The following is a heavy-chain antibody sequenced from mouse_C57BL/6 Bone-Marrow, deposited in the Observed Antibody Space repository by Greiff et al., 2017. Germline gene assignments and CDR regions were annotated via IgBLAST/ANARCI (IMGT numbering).Heavy chain of an antibody. CDR3: ARRGQLRLPDPYYFDY. CDR2: INPNNGGT. J-gene: IGHJ2*01. V-gene: IGHV1-26*01. Sequence: EVQLQQSGPELVKPGASVKISCKASGYTFTDYYMNWVKQSHGKSLEWIGDINPNNGGTSYNQKFKGKATLTVAKSSSTAYMELRSLTSEDSAVYYCARRGQLRLPDPYYFDYWGQGTTLTVSS. D-gene: IGHD3-2*02. CDR1: GYTFTDYY.